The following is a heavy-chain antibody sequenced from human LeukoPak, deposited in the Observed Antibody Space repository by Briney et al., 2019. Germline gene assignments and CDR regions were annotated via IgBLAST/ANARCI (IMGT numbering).Heavy chain of an antibody. Sequence: PGGSLRLSCAASGFTFTTYSMSCVRQAPGKGLEWVSTISGSGGSTYYADSVKGRFTISRDNSNDTLYLQMNSLRVEDTAVYYCAKDRSIPIAVTGDFDYWGQGTPVTVSS. CDR2: ISGSGGST. J-gene: IGHJ4*02. CDR1: GFTFTTYS. D-gene: IGHD6-19*01. CDR3: AKDRSIPIAVTGDFDY. V-gene: IGHV3-23*01.